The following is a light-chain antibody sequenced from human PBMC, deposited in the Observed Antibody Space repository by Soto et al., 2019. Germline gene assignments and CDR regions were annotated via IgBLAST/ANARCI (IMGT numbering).Light chain of an antibody. CDR3: QSYDSSLSGYVV. CDR1: SSNIGAGYD. J-gene: IGLJ2*01. CDR2: GNS. V-gene: IGLV1-40*01. Sequence: QLVLTQPPSVSGAPGQRVTISCTGSSSNIGAGYDVHWYQQLPGTAPKLLIYGNSNRPSGVPDRFSGSKSGTSASLAITGLQAEDEADYDCQSYDSSLSGYVVFGGGTQLTVL.